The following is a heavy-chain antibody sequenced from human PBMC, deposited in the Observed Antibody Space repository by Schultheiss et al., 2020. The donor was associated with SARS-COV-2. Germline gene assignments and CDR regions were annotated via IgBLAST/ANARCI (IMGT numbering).Heavy chain of an antibody. J-gene: IGHJ4*02. Sequence: SETLSLTCTVSGDSISSGGYYWSWIRQRPGKGLEWIGYIYYSGSTNYNPSLKSRVTISVDTSKNQFSLKLSSVTAADTAVYYCARQLGGSYYFDYWGQGTLVTVSS. CDR1: GDSISSGGYY. CDR2: IYYSGST. V-gene: IGHV4-61*08. CDR3: ARQLGGSYYFDY. D-gene: IGHD1-26*01.